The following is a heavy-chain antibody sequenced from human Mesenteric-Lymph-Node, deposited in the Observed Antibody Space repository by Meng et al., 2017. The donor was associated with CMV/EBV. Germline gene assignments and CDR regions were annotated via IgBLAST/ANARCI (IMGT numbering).Heavy chain of an antibody. J-gene: IGHJ3*01. Sequence: GESLKISCAASGFTFSSHSMNWVRQAPGKGLEWVSSVSRSSNYIYYADSVKGRFTISRDNSKNSLYLQINSLRAEDTAVYYCARTMTTVTMHDGFDFWGQGTQVTVSS. CDR2: VSRSSNYI. CDR3: ARTMTTVTMHDGFDF. V-gene: IGHV3-21*01. CDR1: GFTFSSHS. D-gene: IGHD4-17*01.